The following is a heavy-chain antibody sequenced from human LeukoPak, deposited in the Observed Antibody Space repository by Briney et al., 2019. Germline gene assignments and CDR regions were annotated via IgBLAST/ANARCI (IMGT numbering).Heavy chain of an antibody. CDR3: ARRIGYGDYVSNWFDP. Sequence: ASVKVSCKASGYTFTNYFMHWVRQAPGQGLEWMGIINPSDGSTGYAQKFQGRVTMTRGTSTSTVYMELSSLRSEDTAVYYCARRIGYGDYVSNWFDPWGQGTLVTVSS. CDR1: GYTFTNYF. CDR2: INPSDGST. V-gene: IGHV1-46*01. J-gene: IGHJ5*02. D-gene: IGHD4-17*01.